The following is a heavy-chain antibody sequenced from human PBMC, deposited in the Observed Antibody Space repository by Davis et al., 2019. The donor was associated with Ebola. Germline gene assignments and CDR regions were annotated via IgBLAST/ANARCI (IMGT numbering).Heavy chain of an antibody. CDR1: GFTFSGYG. CDR2: ISYDGSNK. Sequence: GGSLRLSCAASGFTFSGYGMHWVRQAPGKGLEWVAVISYDGSNKYYADSVKGRFTISRDNSKNTLYLQMNSLRAEDTAVYYCARDLGIVGATEYFDYWGQGTLVTVSS. CDR3: ARDLGIVGATEYFDY. V-gene: IGHV3-30*19. D-gene: IGHD1-26*01. J-gene: IGHJ4*02.